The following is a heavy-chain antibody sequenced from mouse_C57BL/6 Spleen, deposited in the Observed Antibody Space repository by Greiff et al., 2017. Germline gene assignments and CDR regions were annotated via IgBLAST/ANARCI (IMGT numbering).Heavy chain of an antibody. V-gene: IGHV5-9-1*02. Sequence: DVMLVESGEGLVKPGGSLKLSCAASGFTFSSYAMSWVRQTPEKRLEWVAYISSGGDYIYYADTVKGRFTISRDNARNTLYLQMSSLKSEDTAMYYCTRDGPARALDYWGQGTTLTVSS. CDR3: TRDGPARALDY. J-gene: IGHJ2*01. CDR1: GFTFSSYA. D-gene: IGHD3-1*01. CDR2: ISSGGDYI.